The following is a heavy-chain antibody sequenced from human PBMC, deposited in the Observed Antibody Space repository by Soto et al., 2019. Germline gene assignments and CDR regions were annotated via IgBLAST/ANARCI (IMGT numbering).Heavy chain of an antibody. CDR3: ARGLPPEQLAVAGLGPFDY. CDR1: GYTFTGYY. V-gene: IGHV1-2*04. Sequence: VKVSCKASGYTFTGYYMHWVRQAPGQGLEWMGWINPNSGGTNYAQKFQGWVTMTRDTSISTAYMELSRLRSDDTAVYYCARGLPPEQLAVAGLGPFDYWGQGTLVTVSS. D-gene: IGHD6-19*01. J-gene: IGHJ4*02. CDR2: INPNSGGT.